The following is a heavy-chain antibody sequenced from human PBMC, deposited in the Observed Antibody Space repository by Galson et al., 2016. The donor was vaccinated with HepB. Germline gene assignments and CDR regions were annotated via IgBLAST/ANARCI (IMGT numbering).Heavy chain of an antibody. J-gene: IGHJ5*02. CDR2: IYYSGSS. CDR3: ARGWFGEFSRNNWFNP. Sequence: TLSLTCTVPGGSISSGGYSWSGIRQHPGKGLEFMGYIYYSGSSHYNPSPKSRISMSVDTSKNPFTLRLSSVTAADTAAYYCARGWFGEFSRNNWFNPWGQGTLVTVSS. CDR1: GGSISSGGYS. V-gene: IGHV4-31*03. D-gene: IGHD3-10*01.